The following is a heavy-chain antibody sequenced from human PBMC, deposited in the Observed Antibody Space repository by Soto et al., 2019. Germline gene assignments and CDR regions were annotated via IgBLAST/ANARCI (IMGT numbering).Heavy chain of an antibody. V-gene: IGHV3-23*01. CDR1: GFTFSSYA. CDR3: AKGLTMIVVALRDAFDI. Sequence: ASGFTFSSYAMSWVRQAPGKGLEWVSAISGSGGSTYYADSVKGRFTISRDNSKNTLYLQMNSLRAEDTAVYYCAKGLTMIVVALRDAFDIWGQGTMVTVSS. D-gene: IGHD3-22*01. J-gene: IGHJ3*02. CDR2: ISGSGGST.